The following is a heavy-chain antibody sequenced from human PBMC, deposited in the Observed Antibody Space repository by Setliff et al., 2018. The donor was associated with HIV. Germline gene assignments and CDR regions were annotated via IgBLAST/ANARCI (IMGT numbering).Heavy chain of an antibody. D-gene: IGHD3-22*01. V-gene: IGHV1-8*02. CDR2: MNPNSGNT. CDR1: GYTFSSYD. Sequence: ASVKVSCKASGYTFSSYDINWVRQATGQGLEWMGWMNPNSGNTGYAQKFQGRVTMTRDTSISTAYMELNNLKFEDTAVYYCARERRDSYDRGRMIHYYIDVWGKGTTVTVSS. CDR3: ARERRDSYDRGRMIHYYIDV. J-gene: IGHJ6*03.